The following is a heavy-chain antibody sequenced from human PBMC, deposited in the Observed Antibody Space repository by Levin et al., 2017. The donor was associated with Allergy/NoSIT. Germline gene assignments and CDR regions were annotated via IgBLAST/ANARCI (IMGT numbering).Heavy chain of an antibody. J-gene: IGHJ4*02. CDR1: GFTFSNAW. CDR3: TTDREWLSEADY. Sequence: SCAASGFTFSNAWMSWVRQAPGKGLEWVGRIKSKTDGGTTDYAAPVKGRFTISRDDSKNTLYLQMNSLKTEDTAVYYCTTDREWLSEADYWGQGTLVTVSS. D-gene: IGHD3-3*01. CDR2: IKSKTDGGTT. V-gene: IGHV3-15*01.